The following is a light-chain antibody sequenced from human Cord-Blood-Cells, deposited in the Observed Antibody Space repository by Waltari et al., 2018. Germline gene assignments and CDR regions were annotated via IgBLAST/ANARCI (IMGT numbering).Light chain of an antibody. CDR2: DAS. J-gene: IGKJ5*01. CDR1: QSVSSY. V-gene: IGKV3-11*01. Sequence: EIVSTQSPATLSLSPGERATLSCRASQSVSSYLAWYQQKPGQAPRLLIYDASNGATGVPGRFSGSGSGTDFTLTISSLEPEDFAVYYCQQRSNWPRAITFGQGTRLEIK. CDR3: QQRSNWPRAIT.